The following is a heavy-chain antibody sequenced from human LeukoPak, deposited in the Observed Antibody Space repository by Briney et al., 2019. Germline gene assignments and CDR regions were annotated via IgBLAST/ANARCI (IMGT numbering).Heavy chain of an antibody. J-gene: IGHJ6*02. V-gene: IGHV4-31*03. CDR2: IYYTGSV. CDR1: GASISTGGFY. Sequence: PSQTLSLTCTISGASISTGGFYWTWIRQPPGEGLEWIGYIYYTGSVDYNASLKSRLTISLDTSKNRFSLKLNSVTAADTAVYYCARDHSYYLGSQTSTLDVWGQGTAVTVSS. D-gene: IGHD3-10*01. CDR3: ARDHSYYLGSQTSTLDV.